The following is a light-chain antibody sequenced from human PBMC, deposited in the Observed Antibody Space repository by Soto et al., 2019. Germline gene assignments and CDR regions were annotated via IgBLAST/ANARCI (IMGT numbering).Light chain of an antibody. Sequence: DIPMTQSPSSLSASVGDRVTITCRASQSISSYLNWYQQKPGKAPKLLIYAASSLQSGVPSRFSGSGSGTDFTLTISSRQPEDFATDYCQQSYSTPLWTCGQGTKVEIK. CDR2: AAS. CDR1: QSISSY. J-gene: IGKJ1*01. V-gene: IGKV1-39*01. CDR3: QQSYSTPLWT.